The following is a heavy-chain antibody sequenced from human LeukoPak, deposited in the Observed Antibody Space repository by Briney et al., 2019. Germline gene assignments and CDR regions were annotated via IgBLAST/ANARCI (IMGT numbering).Heavy chain of an antibody. D-gene: IGHD3-9*01. CDR1: GASISSYY. J-gene: IGHJ4*02. CDR3: AAHDILTGYYIF. CDR2: MYTSGST. Sequence: SETLSLTCTVSGASISSYYWSWIRQPAGKGLKWIGRMYTSGSTNYNPSLKSRVTMSVDTSKNQFSLKLSSVTAADTAVYYCAAHDILTGYYIFWGQGTLVTVSS. V-gene: IGHV4-4*07.